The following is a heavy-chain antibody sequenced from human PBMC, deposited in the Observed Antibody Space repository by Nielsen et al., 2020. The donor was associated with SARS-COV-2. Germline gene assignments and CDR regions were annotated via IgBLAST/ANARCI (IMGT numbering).Heavy chain of an antibody. CDR3: ARAYCSGGNCYFGYFEF. D-gene: IGHD2-15*01. J-gene: IGHJ4*02. CDR2: LNQSGST. CDR1: GGSFSDYY. Sequence: SETLSLTCGVYGGSFSDYYWTWIRQAPGKGLEWIGELNQSGSTNYNPSLKSRVSISLDTSKNHYSLNLDSVTAADTAVYYCARAYCSGGNCYFGYFEFWGQGILVTVSS. V-gene: IGHV4-34*01.